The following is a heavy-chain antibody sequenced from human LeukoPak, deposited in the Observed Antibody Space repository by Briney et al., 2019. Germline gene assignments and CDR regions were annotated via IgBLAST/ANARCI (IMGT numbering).Heavy chain of an antibody. V-gene: IGHV3-49*04. CDR2: IRSKADGGTT. Sequence: PGRSLRLSCAASGFTFSSYGMHWVRQAPGKGLEWVGFIRSKADGGTTEYAASVKGRFTISRDDSKSIAYLQMNSLQTEDTAVFYCSRVLTSGTRRFDPWGQGTLVTVSS. J-gene: IGHJ5*02. CDR1: GFTFSSYG. D-gene: IGHD1-1*01. CDR3: SRVLTSGTRRFDP.